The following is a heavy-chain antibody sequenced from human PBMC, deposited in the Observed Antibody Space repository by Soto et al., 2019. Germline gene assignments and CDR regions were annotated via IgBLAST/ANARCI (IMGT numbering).Heavy chain of an antibody. CDR2: IYPDNSDT. Sequence: PGESLKISCKGSGYLFPNYWIAWVRQVPGKGLEWMGIIYPDNSDTRYSPSFQGQVTISADRSISTVYLQWRSLTVSDTAMYYCARGLSAELSAFDIWGQGTMVTVSS. D-gene: IGHD3-16*01. CDR1: GYLFPNYW. J-gene: IGHJ3*02. CDR3: ARGLSAELSAFDI. V-gene: IGHV5-51*01.